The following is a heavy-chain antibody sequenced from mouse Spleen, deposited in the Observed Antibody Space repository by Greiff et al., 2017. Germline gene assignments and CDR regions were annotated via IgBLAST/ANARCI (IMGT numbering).Heavy chain of an antibody. CDR1: GFTFSDYY. CDR2: INYDGSST. Sequence: EVMLVESEGGLVQPGSSMKLSCTASGFTFSDYYMAWVRQVPEKGLEWVANINYDGSSTYYLDSLKSRFIISRDNAKNILYLQMSSLKSEDTATYYCARQDYYGNYPFFDYWGQGTTLTVSS. J-gene: IGHJ2*01. D-gene: IGHD2-1*01. CDR3: ARQDYYGNYPFFDY. V-gene: IGHV5-16*01.